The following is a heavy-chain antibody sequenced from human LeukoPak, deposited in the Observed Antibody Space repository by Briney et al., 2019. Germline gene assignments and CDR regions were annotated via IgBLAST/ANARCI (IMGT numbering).Heavy chain of an antibody. CDR1: GFIFHTYN. D-gene: IGHD5-24*01. CDR2: ISSSSSTI. CDR3: ARHGNYNFDS. V-gene: IGHV3-48*04. J-gene: IGHJ4*02. Sequence: PGGSLRLSCAASGFIFHTYNMKWVRQAPGKGLEWVSYISSSSSTIYYADSVKGRFTISRDNTQNSLHLQMNSLRAEDTAVYYCARHGNYNFDSWGQGTLVTVSS.